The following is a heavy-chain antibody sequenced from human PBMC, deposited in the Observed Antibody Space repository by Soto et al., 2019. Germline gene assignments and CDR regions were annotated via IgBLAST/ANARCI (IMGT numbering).Heavy chain of an antibody. D-gene: IGHD5-12*01. J-gene: IGHJ4*02. CDR3: AKTADPMATITGVDY. CDR1: GFTFSSYS. V-gene: IGHV3-21*04. CDR2: ISSSSSYI. Sequence: GGSLRFSCAASGFTFSSYSMNLVRQAPGKGLEWVSSISSSSSYIYYADSVKGRFTISRDNAKNSLYLQMNSLRAEDTVVYYCAKTADPMATITGVDYWGQGTLVTVSS.